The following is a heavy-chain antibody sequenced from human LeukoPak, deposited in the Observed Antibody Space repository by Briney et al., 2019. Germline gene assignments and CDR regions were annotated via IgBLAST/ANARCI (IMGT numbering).Heavy chain of an antibody. D-gene: IGHD6-25*01. Sequence: SETLSLTCTVSGDSINSSTYRWGWIRQPPGKGLEWIGSIYYIGSPYYNPSLKSRVTSSVDTSKNQFSLKLTSVTAADTAVYYCARSGRRLDPYYYYGMDVWGQGTSVTVSS. CDR2: IYYIGSP. CDR1: GDSINSSTYR. CDR3: ARSGRRLDPYYYYGMDV. J-gene: IGHJ6*02. V-gene: IGHV4-39*01.